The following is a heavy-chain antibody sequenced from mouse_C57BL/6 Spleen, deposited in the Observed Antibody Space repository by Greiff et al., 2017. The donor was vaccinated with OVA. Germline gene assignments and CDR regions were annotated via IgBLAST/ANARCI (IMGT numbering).Heavy chain of an antibody. D-gene: IGHD2-1*01. V-gene: IGHV1-78*01. CDR3: ARSGGNYPAWFAY. CDR1: GYTFTDHT. Sequence: VKLMESDAELVKPGASVKISCKVSGYTFTDHTIHWMKQRPEQGLEWIGYIYPRDGSTKYNEKFKGKATLTADKSSSTAYMQLNSLTSEDSAVYFCARSGGNYPAWFAYWGQGTLVTVSA. CDR2: IYPRDGST. J-gene: IGHJ3*01.